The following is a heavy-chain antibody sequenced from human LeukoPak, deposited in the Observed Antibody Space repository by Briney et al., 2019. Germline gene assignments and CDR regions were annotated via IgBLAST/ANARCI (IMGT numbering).Heavy chain of an antibody. CDR1: GFTFSSYA. V-gene: IGHV3-30-3*01. D-gene: IGHD6-19*01. Sequence: GRSLRLSCAAPGFTFSSYAIHWVRQAPGKGLEWVAVISFDGSNKYYADSVKGRFTISRDNSKNTLYLQMNSLRAEDTAVYYCARARSGWSPFGDYWGQGTLVTVSS. CDR2: ISFDGSNK. CDR3: ARARSGWSPFGDY. J-gene: IGHJ4*02.